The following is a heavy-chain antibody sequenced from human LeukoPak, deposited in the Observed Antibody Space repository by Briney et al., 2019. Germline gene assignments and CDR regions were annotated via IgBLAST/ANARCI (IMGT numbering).Heavy chain of an antibody. V-gene: IGHV3-66*01. J-gene: IGHJ4*02. D-gene: IGHD3-10*01. CDR3: ARALGGTIDY. Sequence: GGSLRLSCTASGITVSNNYMSWVRQAPGKGLEWVSLIYTGGSAYYADSVKGRFSISRDNSKNTLYLQMNSLGVEDTAVYYCARALGGTIDYWGEGTLVTVSS. CDR2: IYTGGSA. CDR1: GITVSNNY.